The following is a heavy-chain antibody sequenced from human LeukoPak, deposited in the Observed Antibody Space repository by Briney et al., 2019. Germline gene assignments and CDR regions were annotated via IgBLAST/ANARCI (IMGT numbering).Heavy chain of an antibody. CDR1: GFTFSSYA. J-gene: IGHJ3*02. Sequence: GRSLRLSCAASGFTFSSYAMHWVRQAPGKGLEWVAVISYDGSNKYYADSVKGRFTISRDNSKNTLYLQMNGLRAEDTAVYYCARGYNWNGADAFDIWGQGTMVTVSS. V-gene: IGHV3-30*04. D-gene: IGHD1-20*01. CDR2: ISYDGSNK. CDR3: ARGYNWNGADAFDI.